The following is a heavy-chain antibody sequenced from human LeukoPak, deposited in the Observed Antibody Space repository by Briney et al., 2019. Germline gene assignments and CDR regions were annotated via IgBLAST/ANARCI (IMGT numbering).Heavy chain of an antibody. Sequence: SETLSLACAVYGGSFSGYYWSWIRQPPGKGLEWIGEINHSGSTNYNPPLKSRVTISVDTSKNQFSLKLSSVTAADTAVYYCASRGYNWNGWGQGTLVTVSS. CDR2: INHSGST. J-gene: IGHJ4*02. V-gene: IGHV4-34*01. D-gene: IGHD1-20*01. CDR1: GGSFSGYY. CDR3: ASRGYNWNG.